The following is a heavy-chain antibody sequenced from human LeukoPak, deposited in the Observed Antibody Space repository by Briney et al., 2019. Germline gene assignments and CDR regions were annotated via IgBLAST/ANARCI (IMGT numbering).Heavy chain of an antibody. Sequence: GGSLRLSCAASGVTFSSYWMSWVRQAPGKGVEGVANIKQGGSEKHYVDSVKGRFTISRDNAKNSLYLQMNSLRAEDTAVYYCAINPWARKDMARDDYYYYYGMDVWGKGTTVTVSS. CDR3: AINPWARKDMARDDYYYYYGMDV. D-gene: IGHD3-10*01. J-gene: IGHJ6*04. V-gene: IGHV3-7*03. CDR2: IKQGGSEK. CDR1: GVTFSSYW.